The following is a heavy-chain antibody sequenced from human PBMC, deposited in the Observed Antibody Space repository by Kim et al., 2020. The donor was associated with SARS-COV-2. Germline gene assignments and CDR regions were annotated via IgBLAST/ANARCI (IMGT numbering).Heavy chain of an antibody. CDR3: ARDADGPGWLIDF. Sequence: GGSLRLSCSVSGFTFSTYWMIWVRQAPGKGLMWVSRINNDGTYTTYAYSVKGRFTVSRDNTKNTLYLQMNSLRVDDMAQYYCARDADGPGWLIDFWGQGALVTVSS. D-gene: IGHD6-19*01. CDR1: GFTFSTYW. CDR2: INNDGTYT. V-gene: IGHV3-74*03. J-gene: IGHJ4*02.